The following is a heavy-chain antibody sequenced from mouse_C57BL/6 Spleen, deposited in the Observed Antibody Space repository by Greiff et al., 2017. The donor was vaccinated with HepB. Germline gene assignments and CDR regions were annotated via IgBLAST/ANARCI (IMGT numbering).Heavy chain of an antibody. CDR2: IDPSDSET. V-gene: IGHV1-52*01. CDR3: ARPPSANWEGALFAY. Sequence: VQLQQPGAELVRPGSSVKLSCKASGYTFTSYWMHWVKQRPIQGLEWIGNIDPSDSETHYNQKFKDKATLTVDKSSSTAYMQLSSLTSEDSAVYYCARPPSANWEGALFAYWGQGTLVSVSA. CDR1: GYTFTSYW. D-gene: IGHD4-1*01. J-gene: IGHJ3*01.